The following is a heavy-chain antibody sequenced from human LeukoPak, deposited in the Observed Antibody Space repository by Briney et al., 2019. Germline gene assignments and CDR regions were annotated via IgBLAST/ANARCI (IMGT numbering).Heavy chain of an antibody. Sequence: SETLSLTCAVSGYFISSGYYWGWIRQPPGKGLEWIGSIYHSGSTFYNASLKSRVTISVDTSNNQFSLKLSSVTAADTAVYYCARHDYSNDWFDPWGQGTLVTVSS. V-gene: IGHV4-38-2*01. CDR1: GYFISSGYY. CDR3: ARHDYSNDWFDP. CDR2: IYHSGST. J-gene: IGHJ5*02. D-gene: IGHD4-11*01.